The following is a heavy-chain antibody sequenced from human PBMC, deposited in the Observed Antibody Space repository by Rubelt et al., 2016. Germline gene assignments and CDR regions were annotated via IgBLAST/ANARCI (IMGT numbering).Heavy chain of an antibody. D-gene: IGHD2/OR15-2a*01. Sequence: QVQLQQWGAGLLKPSETLSLTCGVYGGPFSGYYWSWIRQPPGKGLEWIGEINHSGSTNYNPSLKSRVTISVDTSKNQFSLKVNFGTAADTAVYYCARGGTNIASRPNFDWWGQGTLVTVSS. CDR1: GGPFSGYY. J-gene: IGHJ4*02. V-gene: IGHV4-34*01. CDR3: ARGGTNIASRPNFDW. CDR2: INHSGST.